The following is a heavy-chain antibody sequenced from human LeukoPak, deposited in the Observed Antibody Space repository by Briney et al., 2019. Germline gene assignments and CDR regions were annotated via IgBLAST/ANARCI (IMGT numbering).Heavy chain of an antibody. CDR2: IYPRDSRT. CDR3: ARHLSDITSSPNY. Sequence: ESLQISCKGSGYSFSSYWIAWVRQMPGKGLEWMGVIYPRDSRTTYSPSFQDQVTISADKSISTAYLQWTSLKASDTAMYYCARHLSDITSSPNYWGPGTLVTVSS. CDR1: GYSFSSYW. J-gene: IGHJ4*02. V-gene: IGHV5-51*01. D-gene: IGHD2-2*01.